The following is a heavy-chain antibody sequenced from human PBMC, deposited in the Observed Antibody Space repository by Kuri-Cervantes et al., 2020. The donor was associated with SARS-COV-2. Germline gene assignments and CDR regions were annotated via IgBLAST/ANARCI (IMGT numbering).Heavy chain of an antibody. CDR1: GFTFTTYA. J-gene: IGHJ5*02. Sequence: GESLKISCAASGFTFTTYALTWVRQAPGGRLEWVSAITGGDESTFYADSVKGRFTISRDNAKNSLYLQMNSLRAEDTAVYYCARDRELGTRGTNWFDPWGQGTLVTVSS. D-gene: IGHD7-27*01. CDR2: ITGGDEST. V-gene: IGHV3-23*01. CDR3: ARDRELGTRGTNWFDP.